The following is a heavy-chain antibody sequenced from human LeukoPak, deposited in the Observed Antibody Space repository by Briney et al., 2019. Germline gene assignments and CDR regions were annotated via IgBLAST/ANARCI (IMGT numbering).Heavy chain of an antibody. Sequence: GGSLRLSCAASGFTFSSYWMHWVRQAPGKGLVWVSCISSDGSATSYADSVKGRFTISRDNSKNTLYLQMNSLRAEDTAVYYCAKEYGIGAAAGTGFDYWGQGTLVTVSS. V-gene: IGHV3-74*01. CDR3: AKEYGIGAAAGTGFDY. CDR2: ISSDGSAT. D-gene: IGHD6-13*01. CDR1: GFTFSSYW. J-gene: IGHJ4*02.